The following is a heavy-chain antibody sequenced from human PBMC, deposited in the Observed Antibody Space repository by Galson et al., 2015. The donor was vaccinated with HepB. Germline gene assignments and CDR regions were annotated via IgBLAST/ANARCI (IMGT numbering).Heavy chain of an antibody. CDR2: IYPGDSDT. D-gene: IGHD2-2*01. Sequence: QSGAEVKKPGESLKISCKGSGYSFTSYWIGWVRQMPGKGLEWMGIIYPGDSDTRYSPSFQGQVTISADKSISTAYLQWSSLKASDTAMYYCARGVPAAMGSETQNWFDPWGQGTLVTVSS. V-gene: IGHV5-51*03. CDR3: ARGVPAAMGSETQNWFDP. CDR1: GYSFTSYW. J-gene: IGHJ5*02.